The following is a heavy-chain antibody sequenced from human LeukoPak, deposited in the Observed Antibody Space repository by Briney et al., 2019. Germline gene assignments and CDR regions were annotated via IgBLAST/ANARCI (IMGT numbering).Heavy chain of an antibody. CDR2: IFTGGST. CDR3: ARGAVDSSGGD. CDR1: GFTVTTNY. Sequence: GGSLRLSCAAYGFTVTTNYMSWVRQAPGKGLEWVSVIFTGGSTSYTDSVKGRFTISRDNSKNTVYLQMNSLRAEDTAMYYCARGAVDSSGGDWGQGTLVTVSS. J-gene: IGHJ4*02. V-gene: IGHV3-66*01. D-gene: IGHD6-19*01.